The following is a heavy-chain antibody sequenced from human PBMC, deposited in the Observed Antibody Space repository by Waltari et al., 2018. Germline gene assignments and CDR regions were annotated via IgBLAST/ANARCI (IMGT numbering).Heavy chain of an antibody. D-gene: IGHD1-26*01. V-gene: IGHV1-2*06. CDR1: GYTFTDSY. CDR2: MNSKNNYP. J-gene: IGHJ4*02. Sequence: QVQLVQSGAEVRKPGASVKVSCKTSGYTFTDSYIHWVRQAPGQGLEWMGRMNSKNNYPIYEQKFQGRGNMTRDTSITTAYMELSSLTSDDTALYYCVTQRPWEDYWGQGARVTVSP. CDR3: VTQRPWEDY.